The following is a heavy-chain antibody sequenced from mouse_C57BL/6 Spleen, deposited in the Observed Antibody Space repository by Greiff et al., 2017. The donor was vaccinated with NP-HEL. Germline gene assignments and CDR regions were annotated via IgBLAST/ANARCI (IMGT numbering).Heavy chain of an antibody. V-gene: IGHV6-6*01. CDR3: TPRYYYGSSYVGDY. CDR1: GFTFSDAW. CDR2: IRNKANNHAT. D-gene: IGHD1-1*01. Sequence: EVQRVESGGGLVQPGGSMKLSCAASGFTFSDAWMDWVRQSPEKGLEWVAEIRNKANNHATYYAESVKGRFTISRDDSKSSVYLQMNSLRAEDTGSYYCTPRYYYGSSYVGDYWGQGTSVTVSS. J-gene: IGHJ4*01.